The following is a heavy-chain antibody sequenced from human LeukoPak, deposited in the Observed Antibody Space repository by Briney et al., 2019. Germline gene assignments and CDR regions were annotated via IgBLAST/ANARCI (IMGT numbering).Heavy chain of an antibody. CDR1: VYTFTGYY. J-gene: IGHJ4*02. V-gene: IGHV1-2*02. CDR2: INTNTGVT. Sequence: EASVTVSFKASVYTFTGYYMHWVRRAPGQGLAWVAWINTNTGVTNYAQNFQGRVTMTRDTSISTAYMELSRLRANDTAVYYCARGYTSSWFDYWGQGTLVTVSS. CDR3: ARGYTSSWFDY. D-gene: IGHD2-2*01.